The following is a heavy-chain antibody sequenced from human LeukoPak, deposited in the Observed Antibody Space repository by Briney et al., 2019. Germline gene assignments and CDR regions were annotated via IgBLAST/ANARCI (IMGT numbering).Heavy chain of an antibody. CDR1: GFTVSSDF. CDR2: INPDDTT. Sequence: GGSLRLSCAGSGFTVSSDFMHWVRQAPGKGLEWVSVINPDDTTYYTDSVQGRFAISRDKSKNTLYLQMNNLKAEDTAIYYCVKGQGFILDCWGQGTLFTVSS. D-gene: IGHD3-16*02. V-gene: IGHV3-53*01. J-gene: IGHJ4*02. CDR3: VKGQGFILDC.